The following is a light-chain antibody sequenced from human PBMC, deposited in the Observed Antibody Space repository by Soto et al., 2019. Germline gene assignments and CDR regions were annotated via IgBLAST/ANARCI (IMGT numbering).Light chain of an antibody. CDR2: GAS. CDR1: QSVSSSY. V-gene: IGKV3-20*01. CDR3: QQYGSSPPWT. J-gene: IGKJ1*01. Sequence: EIVLTQSPGTLSLSPGERATLSCRASQSVSSSYLAWYQQKPGQAPRLLIYGASSSATGIPDRFSGSGSGTAFSISISRLEPEDFAVYYCQQYGSSPPWTFGQGTKVEIK.